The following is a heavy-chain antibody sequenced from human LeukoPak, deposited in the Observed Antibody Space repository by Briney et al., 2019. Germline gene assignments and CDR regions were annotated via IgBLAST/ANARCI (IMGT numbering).Heavy chain of an antibody. CDR3: ARGITMVRGVILAY. CDR1: GYTFTGYY. Sequence: GASVKVSCKASGYTFTGYYMHWVRQAPGQGLEWMGWINPNSGGTNYAQNFQGRVTMTRDTSISTVYMELSRLRSDDTAVYYCARGITMVRGVILAYWGQGTLVTVSS. CDR2: INPNSGGT. J-gene: IGHJ4*02. D-gene: IGHD3-10*01. V-gene: IGHV1-2*02.